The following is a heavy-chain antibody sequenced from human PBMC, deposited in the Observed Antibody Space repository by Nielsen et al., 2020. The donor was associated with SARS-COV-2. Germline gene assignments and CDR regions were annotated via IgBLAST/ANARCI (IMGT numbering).Heavy chain of an antibody. D-gene: IGHD6-6*01. CDR2: IYYSGST. J-gene: IGHJ4*02. CDR1: GGSISSSSYY. Sequence: ETLSLPCTVSGGSISSSSYYWGWIRQPPGKGLEWIGSIYYSGSTYYNPSLKSRVTISVDTSKNQFSLKLSSVTAADTAVYYCARGGFGYSSSSYFDYWGQGTLVTVSS. V-gene: IGHV4-39*01. CDR3: ARGGFGYSSSSYFDY.